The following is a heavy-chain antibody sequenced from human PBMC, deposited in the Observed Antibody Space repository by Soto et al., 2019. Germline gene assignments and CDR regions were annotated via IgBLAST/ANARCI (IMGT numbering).Heavy chain of an antibody. CDR1: GFTFSSYA. V-gene: IGHV3-23*01. CDR3: AKAYYDSSAYGCYYYGLAV. Sequence: GGSLRLSCAPSGFTFSSYAITCVRQGPGKGLEWVSTISGSGGSTYYAESVKGRCTIARDNSKNTLYLQMNSLRGDDTAIYYCAKAYYDSSAYGCYYYGLAVWGQGTTVTVSS. J-gene: IGHJ6*02. CDR2: ISGSGGST. D-gene: IGHD3-22*01.